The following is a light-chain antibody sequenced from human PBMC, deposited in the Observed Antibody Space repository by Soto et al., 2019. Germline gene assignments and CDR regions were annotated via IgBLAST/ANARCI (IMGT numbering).Light chain of an antibody. CDR1: QSVRSK. V-gene: IGKV3D-15*01. CDR2: GAS. J-gene: IGKJ1*01. CDR3: QLRRT. Sequence: EVVMTQSPDTLSVSPGETVTLSCRASQSVRSKLAWYQQKPGQAPRLFIYGASTRATGIPDRFSGSGSGTDFTLTISRLEPEDFAVYYCQLRRTFGQGTKVDI.